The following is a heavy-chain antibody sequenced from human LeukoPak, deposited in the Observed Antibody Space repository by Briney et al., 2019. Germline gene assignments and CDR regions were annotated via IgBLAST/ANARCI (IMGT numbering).Heavy chain of an antibody. D-gene: IGHD6-19*01. CDR2: MNPNSGNT. Sequence: GASVKVSCKASGYTFTSYDIHWVRQATGQGLEWMGWMNPNSGNTGYAQKFQGRVTMTRNTSVSTAYMELSSLRSEDTAVYYCAGSYSSGWYEGDSAFDIWGQGTMVTVSS. J-gene: IGHJ3*02. V-gene: IGHV1-8*01. CDR3: AGSYSSGWYEGDSAFDI. CDR1: GYTFTSYD.